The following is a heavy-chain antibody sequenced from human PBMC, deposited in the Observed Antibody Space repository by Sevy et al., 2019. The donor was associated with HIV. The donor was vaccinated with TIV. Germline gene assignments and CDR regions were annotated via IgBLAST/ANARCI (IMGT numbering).Heavy chain of an antibody. CDR1: GFTFSNAW. CDR3: TTDIVVVPVATEDAFDI. V-gene: IGHV3-15*01. Sequence: GGSLRLSCAASGFTFSNAWMSWVRQAPGKGLEWVGRIKSKTDGGTTDYAAPVKGRFTISRDDSKNTLYLQMNSLKTEDTAVYYCTTDIVVVPVATEDAFDIWGQGTMVTVSS. CDR2: IKSKTDGGTT. D-gene: IGHD2-2*01. J-gene: IGHJ3*02.